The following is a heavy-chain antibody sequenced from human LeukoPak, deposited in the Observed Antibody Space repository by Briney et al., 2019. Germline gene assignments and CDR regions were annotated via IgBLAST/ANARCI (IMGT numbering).Heavy chain of an antibody. J-gene: IGHJ4*02. V-gene: IGHV3-23*01. D-gene: IGHD5-24*01. Sequence: GGSLRLSCAASGFTFSSYAMSWVRQAPGKGLEWVSAISGSGGSTYYADSVKGRFTISRDNAKNSLYLQMNSLRAEDTAIYYCTRVGYIDEGIDYWGQGTLVTVSS. CDR2: ISGSGGST. CDR1: GFTFSSYA. CDR3: TRVGYIDEGIDY.